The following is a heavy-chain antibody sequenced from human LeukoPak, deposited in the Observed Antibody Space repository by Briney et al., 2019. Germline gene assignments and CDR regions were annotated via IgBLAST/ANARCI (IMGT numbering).Heavy chain of an antibody. CDR2: INSDSGGT. CDR1: GYTFTGHY. Sequence: GASATVSCKASGYTFTGHYMHWVRQAPGQGLEWMGWINSDSGGTKYAQKFQGSVIMTRVTSISTAYMELSRLKSDDTAVYYCARGRVHSWSDAFDIWGQGTTVTVSS. CDR3: ARGRVHSWSDAFDI. V-gene: IGHV1-2*02. D-gene: IGHD1-1*01. J-gene: IGHJ3*02.